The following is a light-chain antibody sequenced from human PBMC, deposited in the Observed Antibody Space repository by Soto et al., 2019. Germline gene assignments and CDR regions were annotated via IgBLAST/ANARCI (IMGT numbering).Light chain of an antibody. J-gene: IGKJ4*01. V-gene: IGKV3-11*01. CDR3: QHRSNWPLT. Sequence: EIVLTQSPATLSLSPGERATLSCRASQSVGSYLAWYQQKPGQAPRLLIYDASNRATDIPARFSGSGSETDFTLTISSLEPEDFAVYYCQHRSNWPLTFGGGTKVEIE. CDR2: DAS. CDR1: QSVGSY.